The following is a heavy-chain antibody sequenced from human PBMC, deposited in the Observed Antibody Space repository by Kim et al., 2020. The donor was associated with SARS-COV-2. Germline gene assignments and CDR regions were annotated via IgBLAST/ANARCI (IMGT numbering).Heavy chain of an antibody. D-gene: IGHD5-12*01. Sequence: SSAASVKGRFTITRDNAKNTLYLQMNSLRAEDTAVYYCASVVEMATIGDYWGQGTLVTVSS. J-gene: IGHJ4*02. CDR3: ASVVEMATIGDY. V-gene: IGHV3-74*01.